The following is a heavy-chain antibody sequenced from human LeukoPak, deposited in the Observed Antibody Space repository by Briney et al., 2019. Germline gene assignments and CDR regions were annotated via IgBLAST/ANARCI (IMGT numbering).Heavy chain of an antibody. CDR2: INEDGTVK. Sequence: PGGSLRLSCESSGFTFSRNWMSWVRQAPGKGLEYVANINEDGTVKYYPDSVRGRFTISRDNAKNSVFLHMNSLKAEDTALYYRARDKDGSRDAFDVWGQGTLVTVSS. V-gene: IGHV3-7*01. CDR1: GFTFSRNW. J-gene: IGHJ3*01. D-gene: IGHD1-26*01. CDR3: ARDKDGSRDAFDV.